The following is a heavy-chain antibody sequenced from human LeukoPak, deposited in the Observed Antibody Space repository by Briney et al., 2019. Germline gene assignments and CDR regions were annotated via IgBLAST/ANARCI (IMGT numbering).Heavy chain of an antibody. Sequence: GGSLRLSCVASGFTLRSYVMNWVRQTPGKGLEWVSSISSSSSYIYYADSVKGRFTISRDNAKNSLYLQMNSLRAEDTALYYCAREQGMVRGSWFDPWGQGTLVTVSS. J-gene: IGHJ5*02. D-gene: IGHD3-10*01. V-gene: IGHV3-21*04. CDR2: ISSSSSYI. CDR3: AREQGMVRGSWFDP. CDR1: GFTLRSYV.